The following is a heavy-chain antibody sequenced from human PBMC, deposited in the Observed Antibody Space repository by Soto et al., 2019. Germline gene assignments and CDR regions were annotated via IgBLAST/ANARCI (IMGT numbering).Heavy chain of an antibody. D-gene: IGHD3-22*01. CDR2: ISTSGNTI. CDR3: ARDIDYYDSSGYQDY. Sequence: EVQLVESGGGLVQPAGSLRLSYAASGFTFSSYEMNWVRQAPGKGLEWVSYISTSGNTIHYADSVKGRFTISRDNAKNSLYLQMNSLRAEDTAVYYCARDIDYYDSSGYQDYWGQGTLVTVSS. CDR1: GFTFSSYE. V-gene: IGHV3-48*03. J-gene: IGHJ4*02.